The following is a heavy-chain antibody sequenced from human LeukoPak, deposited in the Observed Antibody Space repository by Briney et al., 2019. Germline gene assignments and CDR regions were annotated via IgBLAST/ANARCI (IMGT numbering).Heavy chain of an antibody. CDR1: TFTFSDYG. D-gene: IGHD2-2*01. V-gene: IGHV3-30*02. J-gene: IGHJ6*03. Sequence: GGSLRLSCVGSTFTFSDYGMHWVRQAPGKGLEWVAFIRYDGKKTYYADSAKGRFTISRDNSKNTLYLEMNSLRAEDTAVYYCAKDEYCSSTSCYRTLDYYYMDVWGKGTTVTVSS. CDR2: IRYDGKKT. CDR3: AKDEYCSSTSCYRTLDYYYMDV.